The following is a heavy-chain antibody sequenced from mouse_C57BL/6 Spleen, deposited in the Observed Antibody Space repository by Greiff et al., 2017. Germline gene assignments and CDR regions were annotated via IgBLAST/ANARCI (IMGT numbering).Heavy chain of an antibody. CDR2: IDPSDSYT. V-gene: IGHV1-69*01. CDR1: GYTFTSYW. CDR3: ARGGLRRADWYFDV. Sequence: QVQLQQPGAELVMPGASVKLSCKASGYTFTSYWMHWVKQRPGQGLEWIGEIDPSDSYTNYNQKFKGKSTLTVDKSSSTAYLQLSSLTSEDSAVYYCARGGLRRADWYFDVWGTGTTVTVSS. J-gene: IGHJ1*03. D-gene: IGHD2-4*01.